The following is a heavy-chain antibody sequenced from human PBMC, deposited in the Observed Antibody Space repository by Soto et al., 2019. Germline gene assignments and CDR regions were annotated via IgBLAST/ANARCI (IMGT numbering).Heavy chain of an antibody. J-gene: IGHJ4*02. V-gene: IGHV4-30-4*01. Sequence: SETLSLTCTVSGGSISSGDYYWSWIRQPPGKGLEWIGYIYYSGSTYYNPSLKSRVTISVDTSKNQFSLKLSSVTAADTAVYYCARGGGSYSPWLWVEWERVYFDYWGQGTLVTVSS. CDR3: ARGGGSYSPWLWVEWERVYFDY. CDR2: IYYSGST. D-gene: IGHD1-26*01. CDR1: GGSISSGDYY.